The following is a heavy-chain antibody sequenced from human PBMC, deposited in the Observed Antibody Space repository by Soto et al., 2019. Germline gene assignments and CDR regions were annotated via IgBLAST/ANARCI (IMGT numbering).Heavy chain of an antibody. CDR1: GFTFSSYG. V-gene: IGHV3-30*18. D-gene: IGHD2-15*01. J-gene: IGHJ4*02. Sequence: QVQLVESGGGVVQPGRSLRLSCAASGFTFSSYGMHWVRQAPGKGLEWVAVISYDGSNKYYADSVKGRFTISRDNSKNTLYLQMNSLRAEDTAVYYCAKDLAPDIVVVVAVTYFDYWGQGTLVTVSS. CDR2: ISYDGSNK. CDR3: AKDLAPDIVVVVAVTYFDY.